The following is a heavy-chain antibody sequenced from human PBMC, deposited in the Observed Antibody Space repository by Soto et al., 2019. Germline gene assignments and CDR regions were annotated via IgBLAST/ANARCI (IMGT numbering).Heavy chain of an antibody. D-gene: IGHD6-13*01. CDR1: GYSFTNYW. V-gene: IGHV5-51*01. CDR2: IHPGDSDT. Sequence: PGESLKISCQGSGYSFTNYWVGWVRQIPGRGLEWMGIIHPGDSDTRYSPFFQGQVTSSADKSISTAYLQWSSLKASDTAMYYCARHNRYSSTWFEGWFDPWGKGTLVTVSS. J-gene: IGHJ5*02. CDR3: ARHNRYSSTWFEGWFDP.